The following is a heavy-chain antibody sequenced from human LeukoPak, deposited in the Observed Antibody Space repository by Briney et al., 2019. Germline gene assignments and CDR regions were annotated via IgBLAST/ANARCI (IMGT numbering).Heavy chain of an antibody. V-gene: IGHV3-66*01. Sequence: GGSLRLSCAVSGFTFSSYNMTWVRQAPGKGLEWVSVIYSGGGTYYADSVKGRFTISRDNSKNTLYLQMNSLRAEDTAVYYCARKGGWLVRGYYFDYWGQGTLVTVSS. CDR3: ARKGGWLVRGYYFDY. D-gene: IGHD6-19*01. CDR2: IYSGGGT. CDR1: GFTFSSYN. J-gene: IGHJ4*02.